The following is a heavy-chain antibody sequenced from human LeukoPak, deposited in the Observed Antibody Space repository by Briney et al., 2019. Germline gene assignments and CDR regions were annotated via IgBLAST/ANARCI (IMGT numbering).Heavy chain of an antibody. CDR2: ISYDGTNK. J-gene: IGHJ4*02. CDR3: ARGGGGHYFDY. Sequence: PGGSLRLSCAASGFTFSAFAMHWVRQAPDKGLEWVAVISYDGTNKDCADSVKGRFTISRDNSENTLYLQMNSLRAEDTAVYYCARGGGGHYFDYWGQGTLVTVSS. D-gene: IGHD3-16*01. V-gene: IGHV3-30-3*01. CDR1: GFTFSAFA.